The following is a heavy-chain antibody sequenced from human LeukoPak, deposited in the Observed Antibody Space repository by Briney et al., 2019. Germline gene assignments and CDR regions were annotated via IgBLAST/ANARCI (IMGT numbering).Heavy chain of an antibody. CDR1: GFTFSSYS. V-gene: IGHV3-48*02. CDR3: ARRVRVFSLMTPKRYNRFDP. D-gene: IGHD2-8*01. J-gene: IGHJ5*02. Sequence: GGSLRLSCAVSGFTFSSYSMNGVRQAPGKGLEWVSYISSSSSTIYYADSVKGRFTISRDNAKNSLYLQMNSLRDEDTAVYYCARRVRVFSLMTPKRYNRFDPWGQGTLVTVSS. CDR2: ISSSSSTI.